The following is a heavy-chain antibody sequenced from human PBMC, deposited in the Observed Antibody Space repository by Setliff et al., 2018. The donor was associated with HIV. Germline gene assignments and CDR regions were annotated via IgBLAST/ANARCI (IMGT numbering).Heavy chain of an antibody. Sequence: SETLSLTCAVYGGSFSGYYWSWIRQPPGEGLEWIGEINHDRTTNYNPSLKSRVTISVDTSKNQFSLTLNSVTAADTAVYYCARGSRQLTIFGVVFKTNYYFMDVWGKGTAVTVSS. J-gene: IGHJ6*03. CDR2: INHDRTT. V-gene: IGHV4-34*01. D-gene: IGHD3-3*01. CDR1: GGSFSGYY. CDR3: ARGSRQLTIFGVVFKTNYYFMDV.